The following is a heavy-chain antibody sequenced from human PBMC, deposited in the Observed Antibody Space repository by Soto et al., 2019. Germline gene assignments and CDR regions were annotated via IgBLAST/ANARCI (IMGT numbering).Heavy chain of an antibody. D-gene: IGHD4-17*01. CDR1: GFTFSSYA. CDR3: ARDTVFYGMDV. V-gene: IGHV3-30-3*01. J-gene: IGHJ6*02. CDR2: ISYDGSNK. Sequence: PGGSLRLSCAASGFTFSSYAMHWVRQAPGKGLEWVAVISYDGSNKYYADSVKGRFTISRDNSKNTLYLQMNSLRAEDTAVYYCARDTVFYGMDVWGQGTTVTVSS.